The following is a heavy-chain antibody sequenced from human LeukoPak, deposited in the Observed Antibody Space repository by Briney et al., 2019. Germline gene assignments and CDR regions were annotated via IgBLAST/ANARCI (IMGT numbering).Heavy chain of an antibody. CDR2: ISGSGGST. CDR3: AKDRRSSVVVTANDY. Sequence: GESLRLSCAASGFTFSSYGMSWVRQAPGKGLEWVSAISGSGGSTYYADSVKGRFTISRDNSKNTLYLQMNSLRAEDTAVYYCAKDRRSSVVVTANDYWGQGTLVTVSS. V-gene: IGHV3-23*01. J-gene: IGHJ4*02. D-gene: IGHD2-21*02. CDR1: GFTFSSYG.